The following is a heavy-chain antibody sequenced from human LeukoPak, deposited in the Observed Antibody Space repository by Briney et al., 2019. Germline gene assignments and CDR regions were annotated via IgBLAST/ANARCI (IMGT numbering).Heavy chain of an antibody. CDR3: ARSGYYYDSSGYWTADY. J-gene: IGHJ4*02. V-gene: IGHV4-59*12. Sequence: SETLSLTCTVSGGSISSYYWSWIRQPPGKGLEWIGYIYYSGSTNYNPSLKSRVTISVDTSKNQFSLKLSSVTAADTAVYYCARSGYYYDSSGYWTADYWAREPWSPPPQ. CDR2: IYYSGST. D-gene: IGHD3-22*01. CDR1: GGSISSYY.